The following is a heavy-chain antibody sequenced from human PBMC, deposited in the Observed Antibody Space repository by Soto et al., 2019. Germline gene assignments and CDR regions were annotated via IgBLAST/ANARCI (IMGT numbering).Heavy chain of an antibody. J-gene: IGHJ5*02. Sequence: GESLKISCQGSGYAFSSYWIAWVRQMPGKGLEWMGIIYPGDSDTRYSPSFQGQVTISVDKSITTAYLQWSSLKASDTAMYYCARGYCTATTCDPWFDPWGQGTLVTVSS. CDR1: GYAFSSYW. CDR3: ARGYCTATTCDPWFDP. CDR2: IYPGDSDT. D-gene: IGHD2-8*02. V-gene: IGHV5-51*01.